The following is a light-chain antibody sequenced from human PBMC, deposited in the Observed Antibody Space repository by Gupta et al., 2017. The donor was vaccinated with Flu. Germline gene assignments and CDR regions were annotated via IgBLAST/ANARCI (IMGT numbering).Light chain of an antibody. CDR3: SAWDDSLSGWV. J-gene: IGLJ3*02. CDR1: SSNIGSNY. V-gene: IGLV1-47*01. Sequence: QSVLTQPPSASGTPGQRVTISCSGWSSNIGSNYVYWYQQLPGTDPKLLIYRNDQRPSGVPDRFSGSKSGTSASLAISGLRSEDEADYYCSAWDDSLSGWVFGGGTKVTVL. CDR2: RND.